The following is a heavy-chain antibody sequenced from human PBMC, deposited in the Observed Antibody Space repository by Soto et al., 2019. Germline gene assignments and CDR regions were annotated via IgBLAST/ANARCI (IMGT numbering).Heavy chain of an antibody. CDR3: ARGVKYGDYETADAFDI. V-gene: IGHV1-18*01. D-gene: IGHD4-17*01. Sequence: ASVKVSCKASGYTFTSYGISWVRQAPGQGLEWLGWISAYNGNTNYAQKLQGRVTMTTDTSTSTAYMELRSLRSDDTAGYYCARGVKYGDYETADAFDIWGQGTMVTVSS. J-gene: IGHJ3*02. CDR1: GYTFTSYG. CDR2: ISAYNGNT.